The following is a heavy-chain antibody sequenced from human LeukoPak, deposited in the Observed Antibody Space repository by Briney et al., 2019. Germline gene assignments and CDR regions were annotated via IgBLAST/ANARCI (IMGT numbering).Heavy chain of an antibody. CDR1: GFTFSSYG. CDR2: ISYDGSNK. J-gene: IGHJ4*02. CDR3: AKAMYSSSPHFDY. V-gene: IGHV3-30*18. D-gene: IGHD6-6*01. Sequence: GGSLRLSCAASGFTFSSYGMHWVRQAPGKGLEWVAVISYDGSNKYYADSVKGRFTISRDNSKNTLYLQMNSLRAEDTAVHYCAKAMYSSSPHFDYWGQGTLVTVSS.